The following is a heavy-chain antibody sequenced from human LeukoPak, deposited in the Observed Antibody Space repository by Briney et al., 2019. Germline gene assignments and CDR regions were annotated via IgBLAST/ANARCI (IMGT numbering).Heavy chain of an antibody. J-gene: IGHJ4*02. V-gene: IGHV3-7*01. CDR1: GFILNGHW. CDR2: IGKNGIEK. CDR3: ARDEAPYYDFWSGNFNFDY. D-gene: IGHD3-3*01. Sequence: GGPLRLSCTGPGFILNGHWRSWFRRPAGKGRNGVARIGKNGIEKHYVDSVKGRFIISRDNSEKSVSLQMNNLRDEDTATYYCARDEAPYYDFWSGNFNFDYWGQGTLVTVSS.